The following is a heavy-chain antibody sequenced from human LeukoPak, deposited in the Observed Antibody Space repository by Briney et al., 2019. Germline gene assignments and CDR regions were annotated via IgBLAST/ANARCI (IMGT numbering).Heavy chain of an antibody. CDR1: GDSVSSGNYY. D-gene: IGHD6-13*01. Sequence: SPSETLSLICTVSGDSVSSGNYYWSWIRQPPGKGLEWIGFMSNSGHTDSTPSLKSRVTISLDTSKNQFSLKLNSVTAADTAVYYCARVSAAGTGPDSWGQGTLVTVSS. V-gene: IGHV4-61*01. CDR2: MSNSGHT. CDR3: ARVSAAGTGPDS. J-gene: IGHJ4*02.